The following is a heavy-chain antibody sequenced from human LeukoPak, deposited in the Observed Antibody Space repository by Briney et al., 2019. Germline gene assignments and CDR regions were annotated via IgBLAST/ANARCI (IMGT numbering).Heavy chain of an antibody. V-gene: IGHV3-33*07. J-gene: IGHJ4*02. CDR1: GFPFSRYW. D-gene: IGHD3-10*01. Sequence: GGSLRLSCAAAGFPFSRYWMNWVRQAPGKGLEWVAFIRYDGSNKYYADSVKGRFTISRDNSKNTLYLQMNSLRAEDTAVYYCARHLLWFGELSGGFDYWGQGTLVTVSS. CDR3: ARHLLWFGELSGGFDY. CDR2: IRYDGSNK.